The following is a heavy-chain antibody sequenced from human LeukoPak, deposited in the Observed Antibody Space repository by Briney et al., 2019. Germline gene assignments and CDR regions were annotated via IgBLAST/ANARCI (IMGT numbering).Heavy chain of an antibody. J-gene: IGHJ4*02. V-gene: IGHV4-31*03. CDR2: IYYSGST. D-gene: IGHD3-10*01. Sequence: SETLSLTCTVSGGSISSGGYYWSWTRQHPGKGLEWIGYIYYSGSTYYNPSLKSRVTISVDTSKNQFSLKLSSVTAADTAVYYCARVLRGGIDYWGQGTLVTVSS. CDR3: ARVLRGGIDY. CDR1: GGSISSGGYY.